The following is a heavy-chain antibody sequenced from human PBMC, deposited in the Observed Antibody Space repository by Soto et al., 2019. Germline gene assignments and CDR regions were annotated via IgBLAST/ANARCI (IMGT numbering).Heavy chain of an antibody. V-gene: IGHV3-74*01. CDR1: GFTFNNYW. CDR2: IKTDGSVT. J-gene: IGHJ4*02. D-gene: IGHD3-10*01. CDR3: TRAAWFPYLSFY. Sequence: PGGSLRLSCAASGFTFNNYWMHWVRQAPGKGLVWVSRIKTDGSVTTYADSVEGRFTISRDNANNSVYLQMDSLRAEDTALYYCTRAAWFPYLSFYWGQGALVTVSS.